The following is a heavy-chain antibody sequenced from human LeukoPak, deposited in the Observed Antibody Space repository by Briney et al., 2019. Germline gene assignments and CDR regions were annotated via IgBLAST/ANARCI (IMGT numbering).Heavy chain of an antibody. CDR3: AKDHDSTGLYQDRDY. CDR2: ISYDGSNK. V-gene: IGHV3-30-3*01. Sequence: GGSLRLSCAASGFTFSGFAMHWVRQAPGKGLVWVAVISYDGSNKYYADSVKGRFTISRDNSKNTLYLQMNSLRAEDTAVYYCAKDHDSTGLYQDRDYWGQGTQVTISS. D-gene: IGHD3-22*01. CDR1: GFTFSGFA. J-gene: IGHJ4*02.